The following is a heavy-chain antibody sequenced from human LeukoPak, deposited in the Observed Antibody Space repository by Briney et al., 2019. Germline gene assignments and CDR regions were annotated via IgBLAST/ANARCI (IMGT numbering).Heavy chain of an antibody. J-gene: IGHJ4*02. CDR3: ARGDGSGWPLDK. Sequence: PGGSLRLSCAVSGFPVSSNFMSWVRQAPGKGLQSVSIMFSGGSTDYADSVRGRFSISRDSSQNTVSLQMNSLRVEDTAIYYCARGDGSGWPLDKRGQGTLVTVSS. CDR2: MFSGGST. V-gene: IGHV3-53*01. CDR1: GFPVSSNF. D-gene: IGHD6-19*01.